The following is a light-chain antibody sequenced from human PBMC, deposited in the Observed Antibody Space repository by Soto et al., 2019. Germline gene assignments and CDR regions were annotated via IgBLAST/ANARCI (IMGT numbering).Light chain of an antibody. J-gene: IGKJ4*01. CDR3: QQYKNWPPLT. Sequence: EILMTQSPATLSVSPGETATLSCRASQSGSYNLAWYQQKPGQGPRLLIYGAFTRATGIPARFSGSGSGTDFTLTISSLQSEDFAVYYCQQYKNWPPLTFGGGTKVEIK. CDR2: GAF. CDR1: QSGSYN. V-gene: IGKV3-15*01.